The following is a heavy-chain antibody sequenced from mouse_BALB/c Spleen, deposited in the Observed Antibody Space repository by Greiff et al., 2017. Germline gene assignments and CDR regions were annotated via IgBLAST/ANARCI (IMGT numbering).Heavy chain of an antibody. Sequence: DVMLVESGGGLVQPGGSRKLSCAASGFTFSSFGMHWVRQAPEKGLEWVAYISSGSSTIYYADTVKGRFTISRDNPKNTLFLQMTSLRSEDTAMYYCARGDYGNYFDYWGQGTTLTVSS. J-gene: IGHJ2*01. V-gene: IGHV5-17*02. CDR3: ARGDYGNYFDY. CDR1: GFTFSSFG. D-gene: IGHD2-1*01. CDR2: ISSGSSTI.